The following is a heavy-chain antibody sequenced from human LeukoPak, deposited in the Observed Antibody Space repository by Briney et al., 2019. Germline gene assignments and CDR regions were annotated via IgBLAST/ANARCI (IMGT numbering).Heavy chain of an antibody. V-gene: IGHV5-51*01. CDR2: VFPGDSET. D-gene: IGHD3-16*02. Sequence: GESLKISCKGSVYSFINYWIGRVRQMPGKGLEYMGIVFPGDSETEYSPSFQAHVIISVDKSIDTAYLRWSSLKASDTAIYYCTRHNMGYSDRWGQGTLVTVSS. CDR3: TRHNMGYSDR. J-gene: IGHJ4*01. CDR1: VYSFINYW.